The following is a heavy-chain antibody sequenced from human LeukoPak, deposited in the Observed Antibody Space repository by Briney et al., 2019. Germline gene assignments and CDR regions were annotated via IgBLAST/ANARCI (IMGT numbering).Heavy chain of an antibody. CDR2: IYPGDSDT. Sequence: GESLKISCKGSGFSFTTYWIGWVRQMPGKGLEWMGIIYPGDSDTRYSPSFQGQVTISADRSLSTAYLQWSSLKASDTAMYYCARLAALNNNWFDPWGQGTLVTVSS. J-gene: IGHJ5*02. CDR3: ARLAALNNNWFDP. V-gene: IGHV5-51*01. CDR1: GFSFTTYW. D-gene: IGHD2/OR15-2a*01.